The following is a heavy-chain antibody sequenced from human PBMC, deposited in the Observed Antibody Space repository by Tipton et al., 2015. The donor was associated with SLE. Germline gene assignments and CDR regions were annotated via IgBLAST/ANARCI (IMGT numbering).Heavy chain of an antibody. CDR1: GYSISSGYY. D-gene: IGHD3-22*01. CDR3: ARHDYDDNGYYMHYLDC. CDR2: IFHSGDV. Sequence: TLSLTCVVSGYSISSGYYWGWIRQPPGKGLEWMGSIFHSGDVYYNPSVKSRVTISIETSKNQFSLQLTSMTAADTAVYYCARHDYDDNGYYMHYLDCWGQGTLVTVSS. J-gene: IGHJ4*02. V-gene: IGHV4-38-2*01.